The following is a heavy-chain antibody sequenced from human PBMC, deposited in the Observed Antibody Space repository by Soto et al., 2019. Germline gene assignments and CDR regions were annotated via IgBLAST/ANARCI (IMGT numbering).Heavy chain of an antibody. CDR3: ARDLFEAARRGEYAFDI. Sequence: GGSLRLSCAASAFTFSSYWMSWVRQAPGKGLEWVANIKQDGSEKYYVDSVKGRFTISRDNAKNSLYLQMNSLRAEDTAVYYCARDLFEAARRGEYAFDIWGQGTMVTGS. J-gene: IGHJ3*02. V-gene: IGHV3-7*03. D-gene: IGHD3-16*01. CDR1: AFTFSSYW. CDR2: IKQDGSEK.